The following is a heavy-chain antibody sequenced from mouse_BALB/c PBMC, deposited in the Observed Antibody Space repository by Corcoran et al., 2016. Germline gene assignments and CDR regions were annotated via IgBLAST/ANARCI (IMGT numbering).Heavy chain of an antibody. D-gene: IGHD2-1*01. Sequence: EVQPLETGGGLVQPGGSRGLSCEGSGFPFSGFWMSWVRQTPGKTLEWIGDINSDGSAINYAPSIKDRFTIFRDNDKSTLYLQMSNVRSEDTATYFCMRYGNYWYFDVWGAGTTVTVSS. J-gene: IGHJ1*01. CDR3: MRYGNYWYFDV. CDR1: GFPFSGFW. V-gene: IGHV11-2*02. CDR2: INSDGSAI.